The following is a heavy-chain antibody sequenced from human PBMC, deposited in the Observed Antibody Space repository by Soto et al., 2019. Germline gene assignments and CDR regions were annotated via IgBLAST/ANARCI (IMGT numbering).Heavy chain of an antibody. D-gene: IGHD3-16*01. V-gene: IGHV1-46*01. Sequence: QVQLVQSGADVKKPGALVKVSCKTSGYTFTDYYVHWVRQAPGQGLEWMGVINPSGGSTDSAQKFQGRVTMTRDTSTRTVYMELSRLRSEDTAVYYCATLGGSYDWGQGTLVTVSS. CDR1: GYTFTDYY. CDR2: INPSGGST. J-gene: IGHJ4*02. CDR3: ATLGGSYD.